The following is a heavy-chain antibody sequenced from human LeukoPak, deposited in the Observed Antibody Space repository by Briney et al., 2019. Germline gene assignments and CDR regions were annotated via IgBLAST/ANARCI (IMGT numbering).Heavy chain of an antibody. J-gene: IGHJ4*02. CDR1: GFTFSSYS. V-gene: IGHV3-48*01. CDR2: ISSSSSTI. Sequence: GGSLRLSCAASGFTFSSYSMNWVRQAPGKGLEWVSYISSSSSTIYYADSVKGRFTISRDNSKNTLYLQMNSLRAEDTAVYYCARGEAYCSGGSCYYFDYWGQGTLVTVSS. D-gene: IGHD2-15*01. CDR3: ARGEAYCSGGSCYYFDY.